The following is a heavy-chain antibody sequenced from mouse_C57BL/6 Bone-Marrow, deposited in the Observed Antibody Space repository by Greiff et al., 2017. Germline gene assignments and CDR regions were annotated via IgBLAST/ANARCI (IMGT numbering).Heavy chain of an antibody. V-gene: IGHV1-15*01. J-gene: IGHJ2*01. CDR2: IDPETGGT. CDR3: TRGIYYYGSFDY. CDR1: GYTFTDYE. Sequence: VQLQQSGAELVRPGASVTLSCKASGYTFTDYEMHWVKQTPVHGLEWIGAIDPETGGTAYNQKFKGKAILTADKSSSTAYMERRSLTSEDSAVYYCTRGIYYYGSFDYWGQGTTLTVSS. D-gene: IGHD1-1*01.